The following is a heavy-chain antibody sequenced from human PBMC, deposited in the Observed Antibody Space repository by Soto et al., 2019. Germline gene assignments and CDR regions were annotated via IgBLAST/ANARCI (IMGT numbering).Heavy chain of an antibody. CDR1: GFTFSDYY. D-gene: IGHD3-10*01. CDR3: ARGGGGHYYYYYGMDV. CDR2: ISSSSSYT. Sequence: QVQLVESGGGLVKPGGSLRLSCAASGFTFSDYYMSWIRQAPGKGLEWVSYISSSSSYTNYADSVKGRFTISRDNAKNSLYLQMISLRAEDTAVYYCARGGGGHYYYYYGMDVWGQGTTVTVSS. J-gene: IGHJ6*02. V-gene: IGHV3-11*06.